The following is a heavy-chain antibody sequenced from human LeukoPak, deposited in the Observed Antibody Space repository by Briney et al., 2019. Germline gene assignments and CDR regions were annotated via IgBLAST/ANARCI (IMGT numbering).Heavy chain of an antibody. V-gene: IGHV4-39*01. CDR1: GGSLTSSSYY. D-gene: IGHD2-15*01. J-gene: IGHJ5*01. CDR2: IYYSGRS. CDR3: ARHWKYCSVGSCSDNWFDS. Sequence: SETLSLTCTVSGGSLTSSSYYWGWIRQPPGKGLEWIGSIYYSGRSYYNPSRKGRVTISADTSKNQFSLKLSSVTAADTAVYYCARHWKYCSVGSCSDNWFDSWGQGTLVTVSS.